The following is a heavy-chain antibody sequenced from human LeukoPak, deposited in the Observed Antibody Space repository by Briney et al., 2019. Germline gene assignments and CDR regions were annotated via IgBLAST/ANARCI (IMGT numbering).Heavy chain of an antibody. CDR2: IYHNGNT. D-gene: IGHD5-18*01. V-gene: IGHV4-30-2*01. CDR1: GGSISSGGYS. J-gene: IGHJ4*02. CDR3: ASGGYSYGFDY. Sequence: SQTLSLTCVVSGGSISSGGYSWSWIRQPPGKGLEWIGYIYHNGNTYYSPSLKSRVTISVDRSKNQLSLKLSSVTAADTAMYYCASGGYSYGFDYWGQGTLVTVSS.